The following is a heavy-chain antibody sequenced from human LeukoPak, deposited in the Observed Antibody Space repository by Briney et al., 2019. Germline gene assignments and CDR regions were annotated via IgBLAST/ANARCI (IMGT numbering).Heavy chain of an antibody. J-gene: IGHJ6*03. CDR3: ARASPCSGGSCYRMPRYYYYMDV. CDR2: ISAYNGNT. V-gene: IGHV1-18*01. D-gene: IGHD2-15*01. Sequence: GASVKVSCKASGYTFTSYGISWVRQAPGQGLEWMGWISAYNGNTNYAQKLQGRVTMTTDTSTSTAYMELRSLRSGDTAVYYCARASPCSGGSCYRMPRYYYYMDVWGKGTTVTVSS. CDR1: GYTFTSYG.